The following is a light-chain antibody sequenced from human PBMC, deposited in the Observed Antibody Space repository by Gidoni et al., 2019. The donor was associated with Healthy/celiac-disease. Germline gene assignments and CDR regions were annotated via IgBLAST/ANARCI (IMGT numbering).Light chain of an antibody. CDR3: QQYGSSP. Sequence: EIVLTQSPGTLSLSPGERATISCRASQSVSSSYLAWYQQKPGQAPRLLIYCASSRATGIPDRFSGSGSGTDFTLTISRLEPEDFAVYYCQQYGSSPFGGXTKVEIK. CDR1: QSVSSSY. J-gene: IGKJ4*01. CDR2: CAS. V-gene: IGKV3-20*01.